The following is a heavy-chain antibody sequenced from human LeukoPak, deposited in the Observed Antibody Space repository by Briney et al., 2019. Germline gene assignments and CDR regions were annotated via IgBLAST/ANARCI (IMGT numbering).Heavy chain of an antibody. Sequence: GGSLRLSCAASGFTVSSNYMSWVRQAPGKGLEWVSVIYSGGSTYYADSVKGRFTISRDNSKNTLYLQMNSLRAEDTAVYYCARDLDSSGYYHFAWGQGTLVTVSS. CDR2: IYSGGST. CDR3: ARDLDSSGYYHFA. CDR1: GFTVSSNY. V-gene: IGHV3-53*01. J-gene: IGHJ4*02. D-gene: IGHD3-22*01.